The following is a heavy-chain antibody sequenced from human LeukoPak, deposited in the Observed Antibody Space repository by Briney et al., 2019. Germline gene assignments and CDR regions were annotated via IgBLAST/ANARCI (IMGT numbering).Heavy chain of an antibody. V-gene: IGHV4-38-2*01. Sequence: ASETLSLTCAVSGYSISSGYYWGWIRQPPGKGLEWIGSIYHSGSTYYNPSLKSRVTISVDTSKNQFSLKLSSVTAADTAVYYCARLPRYDFWSGSNYMDVWGKGTTVTVSS. CDR1: GYSISSGYY. J-gene: IGHJ6*03. D-gene: IGHD3-3*01. CDR2: IYHSGST. CDR3: ARLPRYDFWSGSNYMDV.